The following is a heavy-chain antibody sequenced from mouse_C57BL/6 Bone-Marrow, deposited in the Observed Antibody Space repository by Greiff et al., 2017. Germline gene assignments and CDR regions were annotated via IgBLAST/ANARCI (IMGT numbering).Heavy chain of an antibody. CDR1: GYTFTTYP. CDR2: FHPNSGGT. J-gene: IGHJ2*01. CDR3: ASDSYYFDY. V-gene: IGHV1-64*01. Sequence: QVQLQQPGAELVKPGASVKLSCKASGYTFTTYPMEWMKQRPGKGLEWIGMFHPNSGGTNYNEKFKGKATLTVEKSSSTAYMQLSSLTSADSAVYYSASDSYYFDYWGQGTTLTVSS. D-gene: IGHD2-12*01.